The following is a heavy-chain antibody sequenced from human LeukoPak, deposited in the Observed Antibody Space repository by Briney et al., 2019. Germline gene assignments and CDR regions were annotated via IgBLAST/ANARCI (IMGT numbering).Heavy chain of an antibody. CDR1: GFMFSSNW. J-gene: IGHJ4*02. Sequence: GGSLRLSCAASGFMFSSNWMSWVRLAPGKGLEWVANIKEDGTETYYVDSVKGRFTISRDNAKNSLYLQMNSLRVEDTAVYYCGKEGRRLKTYWGQGTLVTVSS. V-gene: IGHV3-7*03. CDR3: GKEGRRLKTY. CDR2: IKEDGTET. D-gene: IGHD1-14*01.